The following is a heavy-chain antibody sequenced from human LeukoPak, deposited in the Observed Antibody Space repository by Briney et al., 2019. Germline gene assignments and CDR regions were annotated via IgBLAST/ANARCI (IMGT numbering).Heavy chain of an antibody. CDR2: IYPGDSDT. V-gene: IGHV5-51*01. J-gene: IGHJ6*02. Sequence: GESLKISCKGSGYIFTSYWIGWVRQMPGKGLEWMGIIYPGDSDTRYSPSFQGQVTISADKSISTAYLQWSSLKASDTAMYYCARQLSGAVADYYYYYGMDVWGQGTTVTVSS. CDR3: ARQLSGAVADYYYYYGMDV. CDR1: GYIFTSYW. D-gene: IGHD6-19*01.